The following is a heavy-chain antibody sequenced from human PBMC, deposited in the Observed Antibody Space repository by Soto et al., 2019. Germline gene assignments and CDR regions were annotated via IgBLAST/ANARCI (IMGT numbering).Heavy chain of an antibody. V-gene: IGHV1-2*04. CDR1: GYTFIGYY. J-gene: IGHJ4*02. D-gene: IGHD5-12*01. Sequence: GASVKVSCKASGYTFIGYYIHWVRQAPGQGLEWMGWINPNSGGAKYSQKFQAWVTMTSDTSISTAYMELSRLKSDDTAVYYCARSGGGYDLGDYWGQGXLVTVYS. CDR2: INPNSGGA. CDR3: ARSGGGYDLGDY.